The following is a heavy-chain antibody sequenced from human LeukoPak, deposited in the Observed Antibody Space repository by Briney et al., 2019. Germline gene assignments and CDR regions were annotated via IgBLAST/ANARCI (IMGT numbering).Heavy chain of an antibody. Sequence: ASVKVSCKASGYTFTDYYIHWVRQAPGQGLEWMGWINPNSGGTNYAQKFQGRVTMTRDTSISTAYMELSRLRSDDTAVYYCASVPLRAGYCTNGVCSPYFDYWGQGTLVTVSS. CDR1: GYTFTDYY. CDR2: INPNSGGT. CDR3: ASVPLRAGYCTNGVCSPYFDY. D-gene: IGHD2-8*01. V-gene: IGHV1-2*02. J-gene: IGHJ4*02.